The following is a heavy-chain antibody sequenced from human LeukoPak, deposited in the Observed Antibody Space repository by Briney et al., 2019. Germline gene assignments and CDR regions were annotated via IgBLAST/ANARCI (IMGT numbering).Heavy chain of an antibody. Sequence: ASVKVSCKASGYTFTGYYMHWVRQAPEQGLEWMGWINPNSGGTNYAQKFQGRVTMTRDTSISTAYMELSRLRSDDTAVYYCARGVVVVAAQIHFDYWGQGTLVTVSS. J-gene: IGHJ4*02. CDR1: GYTFTGYY. CDR2: INPNSGGT. D-gene: IGHD2-15*01. CDR3: ARGVVVVAAQIHFDY. V-gene: IGHV1-2*02.